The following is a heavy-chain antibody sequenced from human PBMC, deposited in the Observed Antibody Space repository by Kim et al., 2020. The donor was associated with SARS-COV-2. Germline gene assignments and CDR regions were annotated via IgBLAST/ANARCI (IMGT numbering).Heavy chain of an antibody. CDR3: ARGLRGLTGKYAFDI. V-gene: IGHV7-4-1*02. D-gene: IGHD3-9*01. J-gene: IGHJ3*02. Sequence: QGFTGRFVFSLDTSVSTAYLQISSLKAEDTAVYYCARGLRGLTGKYAFDIWGQGTMVTVSS.